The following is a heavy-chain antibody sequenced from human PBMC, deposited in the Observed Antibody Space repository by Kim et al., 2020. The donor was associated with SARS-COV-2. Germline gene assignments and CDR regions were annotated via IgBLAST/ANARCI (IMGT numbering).Heavy chain of an antibody. D-gene: IGHD3-10*01. CDR3: ARDGAPYGSGSYFVDY. CDR2: ISSSSSYT. Sequence: GGSLRLFCAASGFTFSDYYMSWIRQAPGKGLEWVSYISSSSSYTNYADSVKGRFTISRDNAKNSLYLQMNSLRAEDTAVYYCARDGAPYGSGSYFVDYWGPGTLVTVSS. J-gene: IGHJ4*02. CDR1: GFTFSDYY. V-gene: IGHV3-11*06.